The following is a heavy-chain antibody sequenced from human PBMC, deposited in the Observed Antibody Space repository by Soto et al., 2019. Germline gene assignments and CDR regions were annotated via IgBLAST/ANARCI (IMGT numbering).Heavy chain of an antibody. CDR2: ISDNGVNQ. D-gene: IGHD3-10*01. J-gene: IGHJ4*02. CDR1: GFSIRTYA. CDR3: AREKNSGYYRTVDY. Sequence: GGSLRLSCAASGFSIRTYALHWVRQTPDKRLEWVALISDNGVNQYYADSVKGRFTITRDISKNTFYLQMNSLRVEDTAMYYCAREKNSGYYRTVDYWGQGTLVTVSS. V-gene: IGHV3-30-3*01.